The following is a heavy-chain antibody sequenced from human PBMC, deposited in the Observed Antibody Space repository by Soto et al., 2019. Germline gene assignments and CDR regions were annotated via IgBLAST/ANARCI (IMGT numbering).Heavy chain of an antibody. CDR3: ARRAETNGWNGFGADKYYFDF. V-gene: IGHV1-8*01. CDR2: MNPNTGNS. Sequence: QVQLVQSGAEVRKPGASVKVSCEASGYTFTSYDIYWVRQATGQGLEWMGWMNPNTGNSGYAQKFQGRVTVTSDTCINAVYMGLSSLRSEDTAVYYCARRAETNGWNGFGADKYYFDFWGQGTLVTVSS. J-gene: IGHJ4*02. D-gene: IGHD1-1*01. CDR1: GYTFTSYD.